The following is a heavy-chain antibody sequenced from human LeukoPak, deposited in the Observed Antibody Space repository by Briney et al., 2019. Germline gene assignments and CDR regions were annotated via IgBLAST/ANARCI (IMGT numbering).Heavy chain of an antibody. Sequence: SETLSLTCAVSGGSISSGGYSWSWIRQPPGKSLEWIGYIYHSGSTYYNPSLKSRVTISVDRSKNQFSLKLSSVTAADTAVYYCARGAAVAGKVNSYYYGMDVWGKGTTVTVSS. CDR1: GGSISSGGYS. J-gene: IGHJ6*04. CDR2: IYHSGST. D-gene: IGHD6-19*01. V-gene: IGHV4-30-2*01. CDR3: ARGAAVAGKVNSYYYGMDV.